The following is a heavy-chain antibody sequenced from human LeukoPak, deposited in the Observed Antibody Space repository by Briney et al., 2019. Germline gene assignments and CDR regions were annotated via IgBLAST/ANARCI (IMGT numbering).Heavy chain of an antibody. CDR3: ARARLVAVAPDY. CDR2: MNPNSGNT. J-gene: IGHJ4*02. CDR1: GYTFTSYD. V-gene: IGHV1-2*02. D-gene: IGHD6-19*01. Sequence: ASVKVSCKASGYTFTSYDINWVRQATGQGLEWMGWMNPNSGNTNYAQKFQGRVTMTRDTSISTAYMELSRLRSDDTAVYYCARARLVAVAPDYWGQGTLVTVSS.